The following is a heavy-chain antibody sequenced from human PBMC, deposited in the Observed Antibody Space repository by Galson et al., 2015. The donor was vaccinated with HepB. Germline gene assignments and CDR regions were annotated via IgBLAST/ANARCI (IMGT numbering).Heavy chain of an antibody. J-gene: IGHJ1*01. Sequence: SVKVSCKASGGAFSSYAISWVRQAPGQGLEWMGGIIPIFGTANYAQKFQGRVTITADESTSTAYMELSSLRSEDTAVYYCASNPEQWLLAEYFQHWGQGTLVAVSS. D-gene: IGHD6-19*01. CDR3: ASNPEQWLLAEYFQH. V-gene: IGHV1-69*13. CDR2: IIPIFGTA. CDR1: GGAFSSYA.